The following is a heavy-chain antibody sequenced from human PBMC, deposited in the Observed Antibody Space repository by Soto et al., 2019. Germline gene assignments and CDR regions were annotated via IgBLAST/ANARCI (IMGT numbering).Heavy chain of an antibody. Sequence: RLVQSGPEVKKPGSSVKVSCKISAGTFSSYGINCVRQVPGQGLEWMGATIPIFAITNYAQQCQDRVTITADESARTSYIELRSMTCDDSDMYYCARTLFYCAISGHRALDPWGQGPLVTVSA. CDR3: ARTLFYCAISGHRALDP. CDR1: AGTFSSYG. V-gene: IGHV1-69*01. D-gene: IGHD2-8*02. CDR2: TIPIFAIT. J-gene: IGHJ5*02.